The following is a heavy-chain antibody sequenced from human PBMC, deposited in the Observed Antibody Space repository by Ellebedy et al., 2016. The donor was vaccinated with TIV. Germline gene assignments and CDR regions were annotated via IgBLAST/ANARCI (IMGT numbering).Heavy chain of an antibody. Sequence: SETLSLTXTVSGDSISSGDYYWTWIRQPRGKGLEWIGNIYYTGNTYYNPSLKSRLTMSRDTSKDQFSLKLTSVTAADTAMYYCVRDSGNWAIDYWGQGTLVTVSS. D-gene: IGHD7-27*01. CDR2: IYYTGNT. CDR3: VRDSGNWAIDY. V-gene: IGHV4-30-4*01. CDR1: GDSISSGDYY. J-gene: IGHJ4*02.